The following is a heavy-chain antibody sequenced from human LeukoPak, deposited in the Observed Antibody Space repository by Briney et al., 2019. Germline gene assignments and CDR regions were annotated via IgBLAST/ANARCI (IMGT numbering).Heavy chain of an antibody. CDR3: ARHSRVFYGSGSYFLNSVDV. J-gene: IGHJ6*02. D-gene: IGHD3-10*01. CDR1: GGSISSGGYY. CDR2: IYDSALT. V-gene: IGHV4-61*08. Sequence: PSETLSLTCTVSGGSISSGGYYWSWIRQHPGKGLEWIGYIYDSALTSYNPSVKSRVTMSEDTSQNQISLNLSSVTAADTAVYYCARHSRVFYGSGSYFLNSVDVWGQGTTVTVSS.